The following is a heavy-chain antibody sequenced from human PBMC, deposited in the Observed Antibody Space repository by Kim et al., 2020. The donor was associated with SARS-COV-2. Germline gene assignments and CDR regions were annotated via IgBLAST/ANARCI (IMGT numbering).Heavy chain of an antibody. D-gene: IGHD3-10*01. CDR1: GGSFSDYT. J-gene: IGHJ6*01. Sequence: SETLSLTCAVYGGSFSDYTWTWIRQPPGKGLEWIGEINHSGSTNLSPSLKSRITISVDTSKSQFSLRLKSMTATDAAVYYCARGRAGVVPSPVLWLGPYYRYYAMDVGGRGTPVAVSS. CDR3: ARGRAGVVPSPVLWLGPYYRYYAMDV. CDR2: INHSGST. V-gene: IGHV4-34*01.